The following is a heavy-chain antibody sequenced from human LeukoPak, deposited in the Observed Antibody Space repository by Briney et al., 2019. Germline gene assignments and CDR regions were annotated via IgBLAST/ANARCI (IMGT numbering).Heavy chain of an antibody. J-gene: IGHJ2*01. V-gene: IGHV3-21*01. CDR3: ARFSLLGYFDL. CDR2: ISSSSSYI. Sequence: GGSLRLSCAASGFTFSSYSMNWVRQAPGKGLEWVSSISSSSSYIYYADSVKGRFTISRDNAKNSLYLQMNSLRAEDTAVYYCARFSLLGYFDLWGRGTLVTVSS. CDR1: GFTFSSYS.